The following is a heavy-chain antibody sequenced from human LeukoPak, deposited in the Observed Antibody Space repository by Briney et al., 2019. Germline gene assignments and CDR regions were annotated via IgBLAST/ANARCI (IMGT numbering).Heavy chain of an antibody. V-gene: IGHV3-23*01. Sequence: PGGSLRLSCAASGFTFSSYAMSWVRQTPGKGLEWVSAVSGYGDRTYYADSVRGRFTISRDNSKNTLYLQMNSLRAEDTAVYYCARDDYDILTGYPYYYGMDVWGQGTTVTVSS. D-gene: IGHD3-9*01. J-gene: IGHJ6*02. CDR2: VSGYGDRT. CDR3: ARDDYDILTGYPYYYGMDV. CDR1: GFTFSSYA.